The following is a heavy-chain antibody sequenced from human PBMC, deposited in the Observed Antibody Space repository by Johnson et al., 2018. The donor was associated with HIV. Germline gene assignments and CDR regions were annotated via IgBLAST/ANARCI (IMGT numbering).Heavy chain of an antibody. J-gene: IGHJ3*02. V-gene: IGHV3-30-3*01. D-gene: IGHD4-17*01. CDR3: ARDVTKDAFDI. CDR1: GFTFSDYY. CDR2: ISYDGSNK. Sequence: QVQLVESGGGLVKPGGSLRLSCAASGFTFSDYYMSWIRQAPGKGLEWVAVISYDGSNKYYADSVKGRFTISRDNSKNTLYLEMYSLRVEDTAVYYCARDVTKDAFDIWGQGTMVTVSS.